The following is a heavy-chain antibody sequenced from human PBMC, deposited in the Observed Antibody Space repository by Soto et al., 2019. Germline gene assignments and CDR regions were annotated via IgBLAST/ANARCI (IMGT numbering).Heavy chain of an antibody. J-gene: IGHJ4*02. CDR3: ARGGQDFWSGPFDY. Sequence: SETLSLTCTVSGGSISNYYCNWIRQPAGKGLEWIGRIDTSGSTNYNPSLKSRVTMSVDTSKQEFSLKLSSVTAADTALYYCARGGQDFWSGPFDYWGRGALVAVSS. CDR1: GGSISNYY. CDR2: IDTSGST. V-gene: IGHV4-4*07. D-gene: IGHD3-3*01.